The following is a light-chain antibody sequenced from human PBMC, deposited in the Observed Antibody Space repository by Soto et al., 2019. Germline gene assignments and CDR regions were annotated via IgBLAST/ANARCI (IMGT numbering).Light chain of an antibody. CDR3: ETWDSSLRAGV. Sequence: QSVLTQPPSVSAAPRQKVTISCSGSSSNIGKNCVSWYQQFSGTAPKLLIYDNNKRPSGIPDRFSGSKSGTSATLDITGLQTGDEADYYCETWDSSLRAGVFGGGTKLTVL. J-gene: IGLJ3*02. CDR1: SSNIGKNC. V-gene: IGLV1-51*01. CDR2: DNN.